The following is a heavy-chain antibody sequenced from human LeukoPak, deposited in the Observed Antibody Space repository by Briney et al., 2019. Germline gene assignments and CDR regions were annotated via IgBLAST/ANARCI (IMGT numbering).Heavy chain of an antibody. CDR1: GFTFDDYA. D-gene: IGHD6-6*01. CDR3: ARMGSIAADY. Sequence: QTGGSLRLSCAASGFTFDDYAMHWVRQAPGKGLEWVSGISWNSGSIGYADSVKGRFTISRDNAKNSLYLQMNSLRAEDTAVYYCARMGSIAADYWGQGTLVTVSS. CDR2: ISWNSGSI. V-gene: IGHV3-9*01. J-gene: IGHJ4*02.